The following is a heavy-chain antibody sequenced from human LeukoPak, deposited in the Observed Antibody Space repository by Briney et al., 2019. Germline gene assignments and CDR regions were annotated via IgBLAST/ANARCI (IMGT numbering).Heavy chain of an antibody. J-gene: IGHJ6*03. Sequence: SETLSLTCTVSGGSISSYYWSWLRQPAGKGLEWIGRIYTSGSTNYNPSLKSRVTMSVDTSKNQFSLKLSSVTAADTAVYYCARAVGSGSFQTYYYYMDVWGKGTTVTISS. D-gene: IGHD3-10*01. CDR3: ARAVGSGSFQTYYYYMDV. CDR2: IYTSGST. V-gene: IGHV4-4*07. CDR1: GGSISSYY.